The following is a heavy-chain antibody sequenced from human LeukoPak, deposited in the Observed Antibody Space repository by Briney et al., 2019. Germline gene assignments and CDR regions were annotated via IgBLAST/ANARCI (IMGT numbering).Heavy chain of an antibody. J-gene: IGHJ6*02. Sequence: PGGSLRLSCAASGFTFSSYGMHWVRQAPGKGLEWVAVIWYDGSNKYYADSVKGRFTISRDNSKNTLYLQMNSLRAEDTAVYYCARYGSGSYRSLYYYGMDVWGQGTTVTVSS. D-gene: IGHD3-10*01. CDR2: IWYDGSNK. CDR1: GFTFSSYG. CDR3: ARYGSGSYRSLYYYGMDV. V-gene: IGHV3-33*01.